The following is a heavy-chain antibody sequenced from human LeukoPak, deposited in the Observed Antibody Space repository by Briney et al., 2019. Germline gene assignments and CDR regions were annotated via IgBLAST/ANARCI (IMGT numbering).Heavy chain of an antibody. CDR3: ARDSCSSTSCYEEADY. CDR2: ISYDGSNK. D-gene: IGHD2-2*01. V-gene: IGHV3-30-3*01. Sequence: GRSLRLSCAASGFTFSSYAMHWVRQAPGKGLEWVAVISYDGSNKYYADSVKGRFTISRDNSKNTLYLQMNSLRAEDTAVYYCARDSCSSTSCYEEADYRGQGALVTVSS. CDR1: GFTFSSYA. J-gene: IGHJ4*02.